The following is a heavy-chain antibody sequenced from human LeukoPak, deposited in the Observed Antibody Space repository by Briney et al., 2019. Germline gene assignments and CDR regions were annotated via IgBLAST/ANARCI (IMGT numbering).Heavy chain of an antibody. J-gene: IGHJ5*02. CDR2: IRSKAYGGTT. V-gene: IGHV3-49*04. Sequence: PGGSLRLSCAASGFTFSDYTMNWVRQAPGKGLEWVGFIRSKAYGGTTEYAASVKGRFTISRDDSKSIAYLQMNSPKTEDTAVYYCTRVTGVGSGWFPNWFDPWGQGTLVTVSS. CDR1: GFTFSDYT. CDR3: TRVTGVGSGWFPNWFDP. D-gene: IGHD6-19*01.